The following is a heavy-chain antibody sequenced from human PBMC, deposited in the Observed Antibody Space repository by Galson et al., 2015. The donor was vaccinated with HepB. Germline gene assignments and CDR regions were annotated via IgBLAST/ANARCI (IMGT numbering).Heavy chain of an antibody. CDR3: AVMNDYGDREFDY. D-gene: IGHD4-17*01. CDR1: GFTFSSYN. J-gene: IGHJ4*02. Sequence: SLRLSCAASGFTFSSYNMNWVRQAPGKGLEWVSYISSGIRTIHYADSVKGRFTISRDNGENSLYLQMNSLRVEDTAVYYCAVMNDYGDREFDYWGQGTLVTVSS. V-gene: IGHV3-48*01. CDR2: ISSGIRTI.